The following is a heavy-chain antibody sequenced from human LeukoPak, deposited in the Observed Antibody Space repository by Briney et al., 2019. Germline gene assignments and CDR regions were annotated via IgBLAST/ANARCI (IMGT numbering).Heavy chain of an antibody. CDR1: GPTFDSYA. J-gene: IGHJ5*02. V-gene: IGHV3-23*01. CDR3: AKQDPYSSGWYP. D-gene: IGHD6-19*01. Sequence: GGSLRLSCAASGPTFDSYAMSWVRQAPGKGLEWVSAISDSGGSTYYADSVKGRFTISRDNSKNTLYLQMNSLRAEDTAVYYCAKQDPYSSGWYPWGQGTLVTVSS. CDR2: ISDSGGST.